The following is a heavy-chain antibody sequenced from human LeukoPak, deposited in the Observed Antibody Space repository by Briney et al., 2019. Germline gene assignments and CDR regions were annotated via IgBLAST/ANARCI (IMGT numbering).Heavy chain of an antibody. CDR1: GGSISSYY. CDR3: ARGTYYLGSGSFNFDY. V-gene: IGHV4-59*01. Sequence: TSETLSLTCTVSGGSISSYYWSWIRQPPGKGLEWIGYIYYSGSTNYNPSLKSRVTISVDTSKNQFSLKLRSVTAADTAVYYCARGTYYLGSGSFNFDYWGQGTLVTASS. CDR2: IYYSGST. D-gene: IGHD3-10*01. J-gene: IGHJ4*02.